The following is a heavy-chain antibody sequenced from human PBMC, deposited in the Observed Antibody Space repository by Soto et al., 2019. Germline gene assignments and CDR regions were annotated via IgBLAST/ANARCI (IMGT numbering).Heavy chain of an antibody. CDR3: ATAEVDY. Sequence: SLRLSCAAPGFTFGDYWMHWVRQPPGKGPEWVSRMTGDGRTTQYADSVKGRFTASRDNAKSTLYLQMNSLRAEDTAVYYCATAEVDYWGPGTLVTVSS. CDR1: GFTFGDYW. V-gene: IGHV3-74*03. CDR2: MTGDGRTT. J-gene: IGHJ4*02.